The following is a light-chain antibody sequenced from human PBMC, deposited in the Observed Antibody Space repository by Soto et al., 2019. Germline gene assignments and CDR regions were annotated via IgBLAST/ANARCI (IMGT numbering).Light chain of an antibody. CDR3: CSYAGSSTWV. J-gene: IGLJ3*02. CDR2: DVN. CDR1: SNDVGGYNY. V-gene: IGLV2-11*01. Sequence: QSVLTQPRSVSGSPGQSFTISCTGTSNDVGGYNYVSWYQQHPGKAPKLLISDVNKRPSGVPDRFSGSKSGNTASLIISGLQAEDEADYYCCSYAGSSTWVFGGGTKLTVL.